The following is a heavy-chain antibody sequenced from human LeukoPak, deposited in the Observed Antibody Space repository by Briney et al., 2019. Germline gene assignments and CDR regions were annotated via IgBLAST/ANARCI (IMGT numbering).Heavy chain of an antibody. V-gene: IGHV3-23*01. D-gene: IGHD5-24*01. J-gene: IGHJ3*02. CDR1: GITFSNSA. CDR3: VKSAGKDGYRDVFDI. Sequence: GGSLRLSCVPSGITFSNSALNWVRQAPGKGLEWVATITKNGDKTYYADSVKGLFTTSRDTFRDTLYLQMNSLRAEATAVYHCVKSAGKDGYRDVFDIRGQGTVVTVSS. CDR2: ITKNGDKT.